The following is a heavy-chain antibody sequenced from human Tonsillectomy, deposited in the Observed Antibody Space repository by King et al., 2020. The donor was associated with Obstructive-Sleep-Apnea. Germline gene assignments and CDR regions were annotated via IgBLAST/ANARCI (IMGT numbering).Heavy chain of an antibody. J-gene: IGHJ3*02. CDR3: AKESNDDTGSAFDI. CDR2: IRSDGGKK. D-gene: IGHD3-22*01. CDR1: GFIFTSHG. V-gene: IGHV3-30*02. Sequence: VQLVESGGGVVQPGGSLRLSCAASGFIFTSHGMHLGRQAPGKGLEWVTCIRSDGGKKQYAYSVEGRFTISRDNSKNTLYLQMNSLRTEDTAIYFCAKESNDDTGSAFDIWGQGTMVTVSS.